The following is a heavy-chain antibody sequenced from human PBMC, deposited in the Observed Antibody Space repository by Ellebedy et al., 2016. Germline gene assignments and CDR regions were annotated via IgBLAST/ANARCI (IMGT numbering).Heavy chain of an antibody. J-gene: IGHJ4*02. D-gene: IGHD5-12*01. V-gene: IGHV1-69*13. CDR3: ARDNSGPTWGRDRGVY. CDR1: GGTFSSYA. Sequence: SVKVSCXASGGTFSSYAISWVRQAPGQGLEWMGGIIPIFGTANYAQKFQGRVTITADESTSTAYMELSSLRSEDTAVYYCARDNSGPTWGRDRGVYWGQGTLVTVSS. CDR2: IIPIFGTA.